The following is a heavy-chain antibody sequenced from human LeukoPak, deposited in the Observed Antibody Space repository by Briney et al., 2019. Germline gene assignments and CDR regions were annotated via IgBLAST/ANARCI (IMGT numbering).Heavy chain of an antibody. D-gene: IGHD6-13*01. CDR1: GGSISSGDYY. CDR2: IYYSGST. CDR3: ASMHSSSWYRGFDP. Sequence: PSQTLSLTCTVSGGSISSGDYYWSWIRQPPGKGLEWIGHIYYSGSTYYNPSLKSRVTISVDTSKNQFSLKLSSVTAADTAVYYCASMHSSSWYRGFDPWGQGTLVTVSS. J-gene: IGHJ5*02. V-gene: IGHV4-30-4*01.